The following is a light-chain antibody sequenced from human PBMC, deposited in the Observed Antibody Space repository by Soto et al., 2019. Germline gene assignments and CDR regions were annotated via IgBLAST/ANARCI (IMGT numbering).Light chain of an antibody. V-gene: IGLV4-69*01. Sequence: QAVVTQSPSASASLEASVKLTCTLSSGHSSYAIAWHQQQPEKGPRYLMKLNSDGCHSKGDGIPDRFSGSSSGAERYLTISSLQSEDEADYYCQTWGSGPVVFGGGTKLTVL. CDR1: SGHSSYA. J-gene: IGLJ2*01. CDR2: LNSDGCH. CDR3: QTWGSGPVV.